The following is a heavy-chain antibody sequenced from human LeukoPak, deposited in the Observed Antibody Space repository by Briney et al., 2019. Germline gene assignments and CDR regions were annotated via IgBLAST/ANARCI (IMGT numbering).Heavy chain of an antibody. CDR2: INHSGST. D-gene: IGHD3-22*01. Sequence: PSETLSLTCTVSGGSISSYYWSWIRQPPGKGLEWIGEINHSGSTNYNPSLKSRVTISVDTSKNQFSLKLNSVTAADTAVYYCARAGYYDSSGTFDYWGQGTLVTVSS. J-gene: IGHJ4*02. V-gene: IGHV4-34*01. CDR3: ARAGYYDSSGTFDY. CDR1: GGSISSYY.